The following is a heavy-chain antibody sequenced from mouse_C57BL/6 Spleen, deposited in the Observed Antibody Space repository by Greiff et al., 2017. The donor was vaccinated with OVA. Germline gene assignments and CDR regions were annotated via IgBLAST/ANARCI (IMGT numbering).Heavy chain of an antibody. CDR1: GYTFTSYW. V-gene: IGHV1-5*01. CDR3: TRTETAQAPFAY. J-gene: IGHJ3*01. D-gene: IGHD3-2*02. Sequence: VQLQQSGTVLARPGASVKMSCKTSGYTFTSYWMHWVKQRPGQGLEWIGAIYPGNSDTSYNQKFKGKAKLTAVTSASTAYMELSSLTNEDSAVYYCTRTETAQAPFAYWGQGTLVTVSA. CDR2: IYPGNSDT.